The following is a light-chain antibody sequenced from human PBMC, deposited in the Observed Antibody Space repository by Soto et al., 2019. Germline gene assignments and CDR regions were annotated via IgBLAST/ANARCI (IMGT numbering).Light chain of an antibody. CDR2: DND. Sequence: QSVLTQPPSVSAAPGQKVTISCSGSSSNIGNNYVSWYQQLPGTAPKLLIFDNDKRPSGIPDRFSGSKSGTSATLGITGLQIGDEADYYCGAWDSRLSAVVFGGGTQLTVL. CDR3: GAWDSRLSAVV. J-gene: IGLJ2*01. V-gene: IGLV1-51*01. CDR1: SSNIGNNY.